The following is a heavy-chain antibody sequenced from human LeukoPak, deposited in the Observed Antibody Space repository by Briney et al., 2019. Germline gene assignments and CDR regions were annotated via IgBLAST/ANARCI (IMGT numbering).Heavy chain of an antibody. V-gene: IGHV4-34*01. CDR1: GGSFSGYY. J-gene: IGHJ4*02. CDR2: INHSGST. CDR3: ARLGQQLVKRFFDY. Sequence: SETLSLTCAVYGGSFSGYYWSWIRQPPGKGLEWIGEINHSGSTNYNPSLKSRVTISVDTSKNQFSLKLSSVTAADTAVYYCARLGQQLVKRFFDYWGQGTLVTVSS. D-gene: IGHD6-13*01.